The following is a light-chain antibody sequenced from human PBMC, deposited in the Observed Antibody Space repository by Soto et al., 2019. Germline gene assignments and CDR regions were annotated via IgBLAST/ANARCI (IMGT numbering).Light chain of an antibody. CDR3: ASYTSTDAVL. Sequence: QSALTQPASVSGSPGQSITISCTGTSSDIGGYNYVSWYQQHPGKAPKFIIFDVSNRPSGVSNRLSGSKSGNTASLTISGLQAEDEADYYCASYTSTDAVLFGVGTKLTVL. CDR2: DVS. J-gene: IGLJ3*02. V-gene: IGLV2-14*03. CDR1: SSDIGGYNY.